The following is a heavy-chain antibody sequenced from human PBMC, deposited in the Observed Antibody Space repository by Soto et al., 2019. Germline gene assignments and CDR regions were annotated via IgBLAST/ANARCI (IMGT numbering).Heavy chain of an antibody. J-gene: IGHJ4*02. D-gene: IGHD3-22*01. V-gene: IGHV1-69*01. CDR3: ARGIRRSSYYDTSSYYIDFDY. CDR1: GGIFSNYP. Sequence: QVQLVQSGAEAKKPGSSMRVSCKASGGIFSNYPVTWVRQAPGQGLEWMGGIIPLFGTANYAQKFQGRITITADASTTTAYMELRSLRSEDTAVYYCARGIRRSSYYDTSSYYIDFDYWGQRTLVTVSS. CDR2: IIPLFGTA.